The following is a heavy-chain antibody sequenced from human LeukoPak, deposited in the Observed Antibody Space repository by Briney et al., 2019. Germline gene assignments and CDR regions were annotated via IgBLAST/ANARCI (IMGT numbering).Heavy chain of an antibody. CDR2: IYYSGST. V-gene: IGHV4-39*01. D-gene: IGHD6-13*01. J-gene: IGHJ3*02. Sequence: GWXRQPPGXGXEXXGSIYYSGSTYYNPSLKSRVTISVDTSKNQFSLKLSSVTAADTAVYYCARHVHRQQLVPIAFDIWGQGTMVTVSS. CDR3: ARHVHRQQLVPIAFDI.